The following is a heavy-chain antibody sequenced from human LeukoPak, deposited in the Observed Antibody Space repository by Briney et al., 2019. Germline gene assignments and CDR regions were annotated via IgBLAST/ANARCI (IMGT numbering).Heavy chain of an antibody. CDR2: INHSGST. V-gene: IGHV4-34*01. Sequence: PSETLSLTCAVYGGSFSGYYWSWIRQPPGKGLEWIGEINHSGSTNYNPSLKSRVTISVDTSKNQFSLKLSSVTAADTAMYYCARGIPGRSIDYWGQGTLVTVSS. CDR1: GGSFSGYY. CDR3: ARGIPGRSIDY. D-gene: IGHD3-16*02. J-gene: IGHJ4*02.